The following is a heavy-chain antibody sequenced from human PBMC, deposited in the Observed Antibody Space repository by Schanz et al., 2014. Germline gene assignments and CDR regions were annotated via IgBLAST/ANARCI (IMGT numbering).Heavy chain of an antibody. CDR2: ISGSSIHK. Sequence: VKLVESGGGLVQPGESLRLSCAASGFTFSDYYMAWIRQAPGKGLEWVSHISGSSIHKNYADSVKGRFTTSRDNGKKSMYLQMNSLRAEDTAVYYCARLDSSSWYPRYWGQGTLVTVSS. J-gene: IGHJ4*02. D-gene: IGHD6-13*01. CDR1: GFTFSDYY. V-gene: IGHV3-11*05. CDR3: ARLDSSSWYPRY.